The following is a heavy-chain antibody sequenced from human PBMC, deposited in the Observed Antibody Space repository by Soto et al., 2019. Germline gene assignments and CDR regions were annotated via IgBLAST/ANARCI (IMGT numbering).Heavy chain of an antibody. V-gene: IGHV3-23*01. J-gene: IGHJ4*02. D-gene: IGHD3-9*01. CDR1: GFTFSSYA. CDR2: ISGTGGRT. CDR3: AKAARPYYEILTGPDY. Sequence: EVQLLDSGGGLVQPGGSLRLSCATSGFTFSSYAMCWVRQAPGKGLEWVSAISGTGGRTYYADSVKGRFTISRDNSKNTLYLQMSSLRAEDTAVYYCAKAARPYYEILTGPDYWGQGTLVTVS.